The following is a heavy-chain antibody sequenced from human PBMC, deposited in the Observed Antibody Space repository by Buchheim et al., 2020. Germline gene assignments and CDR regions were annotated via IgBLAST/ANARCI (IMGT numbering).Heavy chain of an antibody. CDR1: GFTFRSYS. J-gene: IGHJ5*02. CDR3: ARADHSTSSGFDP. D-gene: IGHD6-6*01. Sequence: EVQLLESGGGLIQPGGSLRLSCAVSGFTFRSYSMSWVRQAPGKGLEWVSDISSSGNTKNYADSVKGRFTISRDNAKNSLYLQMNSLRAEDTAVYYCARADHSTSSGFDPWGQGTL. CDR2: ISSSGNTK. V-gene: IGHV3-48*04.